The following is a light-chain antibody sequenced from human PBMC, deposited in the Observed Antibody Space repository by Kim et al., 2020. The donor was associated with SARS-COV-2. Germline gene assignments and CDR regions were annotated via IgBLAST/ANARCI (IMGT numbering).Light chain of an antibody. V-gene: IGLV3-25*03. J-gene: IGLJ2*01. CDR1: ALPKQY. CDR2: KDS. Sequence: PGQTARITCSGDALPKQYAYWYQQKPGQAPVLVIYKDSERPSGIPERFSGSSSGTTVTLTISGVHAEDEADYYCQSADSSGTYVVFGGGTQLTVL. CDR3: QSADSSGTYVV.